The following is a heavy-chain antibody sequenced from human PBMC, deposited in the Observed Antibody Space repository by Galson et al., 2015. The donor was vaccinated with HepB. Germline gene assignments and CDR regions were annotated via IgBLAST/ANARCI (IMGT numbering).Heavy chain of an antibody. D-gene: IGHD1-7*01. Sequence: SLRLSCAVSRLSFGDYAMSWFRRAPGKGLEWVGFIRSNTYGGTTKYAASLKGRFSISRDDSKSIAYLQMNSLKTEDTAVYFCTSGNFDGPFDYWGQGTRVTVPS. J-gene: IGHJ4*02. CDR1: RLSFGDYA. CDR3: TSGNFDGPFDY. V-gene: IGHV3-49*03. CDR2: IRSNTYGGTT.